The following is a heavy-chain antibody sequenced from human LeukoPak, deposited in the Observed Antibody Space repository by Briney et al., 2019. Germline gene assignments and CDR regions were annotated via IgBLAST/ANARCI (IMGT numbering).Heavy chain of an antibody. J-gene: IGHJ4*02. V-gene: IGHV5-51*01. D-gene: IGHD7-27*01. CDR2: IYPGDSDT. CDR1: GGTFSSYA. Sequence: ASVKVSCKASGGTFSSYAISWVRHMPGKGLEWMGIIYPGDSDTRYSPSFQGQVTISADKSISTAYLQWSSLRASDTAMYYCARRRLGNYYFDYWGQGTLVTVSS. CDR3: ARRRLGNYYFDY.